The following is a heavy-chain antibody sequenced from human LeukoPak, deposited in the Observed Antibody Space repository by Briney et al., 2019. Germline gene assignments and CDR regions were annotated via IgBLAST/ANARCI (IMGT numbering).Heavy chain of an antibody. CDR2: ISGSGGST. D-gene: IGHD5-18*01. CDR1: GFTFSSYV. CDR3: ANVWDSYGYSPLDY. V-gene: IGHV3-23*01. J-gene: IGHJ4*02. Sequence: GGSLRLFCAASGFTFSSYVMSCVRQAPGKGLEWVSAISGSGGSTYYADSVKGLFTISRHNSQNTMYLQMNSLRAEDTAVYYCANVWDSYGYSPLDYWGQGTLVTVSS.